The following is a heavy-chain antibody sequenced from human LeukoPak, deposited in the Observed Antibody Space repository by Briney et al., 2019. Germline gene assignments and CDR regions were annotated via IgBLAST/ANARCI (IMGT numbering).Heavy chain of an antibody. CDR2: INTGGGDA. CDR1: GGTFSIYA. Sequence: AWVKMRLYCAGGTFSIYAFSWVRQAPGQGLEWMGGINTGGGDATYAHGVTGRVVFSLDTSASTAYLQINSLEAEDTAMYYWARGIGYGRDFSFHLDPWGQGTLVTISS. D-gene: IGHD2-21*01. CDR3: ARGIGYGRDFSFHLDP. V-gene: IGHV7-4-1*02. J-gene: IGHJ5*02.